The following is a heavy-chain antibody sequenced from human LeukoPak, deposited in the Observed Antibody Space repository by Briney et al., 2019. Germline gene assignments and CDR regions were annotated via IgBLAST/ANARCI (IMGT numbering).Heavy chain of an antibody. CDR3: ARVGLRPY. CDR2: IYYSGST. Sequence: SETLSLTCTVSGGSISSSSYYWGWIRQPPGKGLEWIGSIYYSGSTYYNPSLKSRVTISVDTSKNQFSLKLSSVTAADTAVYYCARVGLRPYWGQGTLVTVSS. V-gene: IGHV4-39*07. CDR1: GGSISSSSYY. J-gene: IGHJ4*02. D-gene: IGHD3-16*01.